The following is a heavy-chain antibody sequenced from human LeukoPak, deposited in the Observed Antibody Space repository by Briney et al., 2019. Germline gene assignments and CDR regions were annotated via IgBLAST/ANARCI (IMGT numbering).Heavy chain of an antibody. J-gene: IGHJ4*02. D-gene: IGHD2-21*01. CDR1: GFTVSSSF. CDR3: TRGGGGSFPPY. V-gene: IGHV3-53*01. CDR2: IYSGGST. Sequence: GGSLRLSCAASGFTVSSSFLSWVRQPPGKGLEWGSDIYSGGSTYYTDCVKGRFTISRDNSKNRVFFQMNSLSAEDAAVYYCTRGGGGSFPPYWGQGTLVTVSS.